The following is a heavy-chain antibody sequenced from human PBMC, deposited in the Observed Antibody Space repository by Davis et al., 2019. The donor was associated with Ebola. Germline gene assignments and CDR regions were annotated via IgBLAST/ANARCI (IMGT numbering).Heavy chain of an antibody. CDR2: IKEDGGEK. D-gene: IGHD6-19*01. V-gene: IGHV3-7*04. CDR3: ARGTSGWHY. J-gene: IGHJ4*02. Sequence: GESLKISCAASGFTFSRYWMSWVRQAPGKGLEWVANIKEDGGEKYYVDSVKGRFTISRDNAKNSLYLQMNSLRAEDTAVYYCARGTSGWHYWGQGTLVTVSS. CDR1: GFTFSRYW.